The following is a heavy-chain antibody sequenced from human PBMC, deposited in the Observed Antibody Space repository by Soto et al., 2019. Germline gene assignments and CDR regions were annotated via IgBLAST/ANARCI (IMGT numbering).Heavy chain of an antibody. CDR1: GFTFSSYG. Sequence: QVQLVESGGGVVQPGRSLRLSCAASGFTFSSYGMHWVRQAPGKGLEWVAVISYDGSNKYYADSVKGRFTIARDNSKNTLYLQLNSLRAEDTAVYYCAPWFGAFDYGGQGTLVTVSS. J-gene: IGHJ4*02. CDR3: APWFGAFDY. CDR2: ISYDGSNK. D-gene: IGHD3-10*01. V-gene: IGHV3-30*03.